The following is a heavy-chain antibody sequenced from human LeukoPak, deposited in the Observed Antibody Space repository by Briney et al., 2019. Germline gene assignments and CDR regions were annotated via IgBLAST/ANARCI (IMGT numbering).Heavy chain of an antibody. CDR2: IYPGDSDT. CDR3: ARHLADRNSGSYYFDY. D-gene: IGHD1-26*01. V-gene: IGHV5-51*01. J-gene: IGHJ4*02. Sequence: GESLKISCKGSGYSFTTYWIGWVRQMPGKGLEWMGIIYPGDSDTRYSPSFQGQVTISADKSISTAYLQWSSLKASDTAMYYCARHLADRNSGSYYFDYWGQGTLVTVSS. CDR1: GYSFTTYW.